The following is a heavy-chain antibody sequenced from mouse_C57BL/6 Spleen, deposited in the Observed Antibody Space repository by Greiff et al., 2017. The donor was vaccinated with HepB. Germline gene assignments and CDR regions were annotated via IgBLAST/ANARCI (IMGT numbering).Heavy chain of an antibody. CDR2: IHPNSGST. CDR1: GYTFTSYW. V-gene: IGHV1-64*01. Sequence: QVQLQQSGAELVKPGASVKLSCKASGYTFTSYWMHWVKQRPGQGLEWIGMIHPNSGSTNYNEKFKSKATLTVDKSSSTAYMQLSSLTSEDSAVYYCARVPITTVGNYFDYWGQGTTLTVSS. J-gene: IGHJ2*01. D-gene: IGHD1-1*01. CDR3: ARVPITTVGNYFDY.